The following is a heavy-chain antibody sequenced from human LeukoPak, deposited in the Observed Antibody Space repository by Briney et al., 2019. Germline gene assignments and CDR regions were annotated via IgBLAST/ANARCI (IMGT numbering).Heavy chain of an antibody. CDR1: GGSISSGGYS. D-gene: IGHD6-13*01. V-gene: IGHV4-30-2*01. CDR2: IYHSGST. CDR3: ASLAEEYDY. Sequence: SETLSLTCAVSGGSISSGGYSWSWIRQPPGKGLEWIGYIYHSGSTYYNPSLKSRVTISVDRSKNQFSLKLSSATAADTAVYYCASLAEEYDYWGQGTLVTVSS. J-gene: IGHJ4*02.